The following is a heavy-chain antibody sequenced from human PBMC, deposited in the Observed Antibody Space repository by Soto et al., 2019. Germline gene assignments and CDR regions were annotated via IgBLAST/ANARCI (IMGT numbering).Heavy chain of an antibody. D-gene: IGHD6-13*01. Sequence: QVQLVQSGAEVKKPGASVKVSCTASGYTFTHYAIHWVRHAPGQRLEWMGFINAGSGNTKYSQTLQGRLTFTKDTSASTAYMDLSSLRSEDTAIYSCARVLAADGAWAQGTLVTVSS. CDR3: ARVLAADGA. V-gene: IGHV1-3*01. CDR2: INAGSGNT. CDR1: GYTFTHYA. J-gene: IGHJ5*02.